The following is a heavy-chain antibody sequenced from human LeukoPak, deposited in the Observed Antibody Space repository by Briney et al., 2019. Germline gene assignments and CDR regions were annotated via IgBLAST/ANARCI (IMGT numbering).Heavy chain of an antibody. V-gene: IGHV4-59*01. CDR1: GGSFSGYY. CDR2: VYSSGST. J-gene: IGHJ2*01. Sequence: SETLSLTCAVYGGSFSGYYWSWIRQPPGKGLEWIGYVYSSGSTDYNPPLKSRVTISVDTSKNQFSLKLSSVTAADTAVYFCARGGWSLDFWGRGTLVAVSS. CDR3: ARGGWSLDF.